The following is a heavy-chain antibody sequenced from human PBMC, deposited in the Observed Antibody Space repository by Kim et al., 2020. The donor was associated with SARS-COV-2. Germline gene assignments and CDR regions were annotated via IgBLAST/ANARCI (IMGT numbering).Heavy chain of an antibody. CDR2: VYYTGST. D-gene: IGHD3-10*01. V-gene: IGHV4-59*01. CDR3: VRDSGYYASGNYHY. CDR1: GGSISSYY. Sequence: SETLSLRCTVSGGSISSYYWSWIRQPPGKGLEWIGYVYYTGSTNYNPSLKSRLTISIDTSKNQFSLKLSSVTAADTAVYYCVRDSGYYASGNYHYWGQG. J-gene: IGHJ4*02.